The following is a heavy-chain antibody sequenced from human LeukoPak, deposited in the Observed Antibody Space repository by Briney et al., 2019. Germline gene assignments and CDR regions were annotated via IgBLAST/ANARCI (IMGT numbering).Heavy chain of an antibody. D-gene: IGHD2-2*01. V-gene: IGHV3-23*01. CDR1: GFTFGDYA. CDR3: AKDDGGYCSRTSCGDAYDI. CDR2: LSGNGGST. Sequence: PGRSLRLSCTASGFTFGDYAMSWFRQAPGKGLEWVSALSGNGGSTYYADSVKGRFTISRDNFNNTLQLQMNSLRAEDTAVYYCAKDDGGYCSRTSCGDAYDIWGQGTMVTVSS. J-gene: IGHJ3*02.